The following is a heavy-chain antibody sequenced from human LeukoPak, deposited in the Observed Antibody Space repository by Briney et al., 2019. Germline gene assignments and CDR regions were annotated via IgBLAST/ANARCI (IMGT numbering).Heavy chain of an antibody. Sequence: ASVKVSCKASGYTFTGYYMHWVRQAPGQGLEWMGWINPNSGGTNYAQKLQGRVTMTRDTSISTAYMELSRLRSDDTAVYFCAGAVTMIVAGGAFDIWGQGTMVTVSS. V-gene: IGHV1-2*02. CDR3: AGAVTMIVAGGAFDI. J-gene: IGHJ3*02. CDR2: INPNSGGT. D-gene: IGHD3-22*01. CDR1: GYTFTGYY.